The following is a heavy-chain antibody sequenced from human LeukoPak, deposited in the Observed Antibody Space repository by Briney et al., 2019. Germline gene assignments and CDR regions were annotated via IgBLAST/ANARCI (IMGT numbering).Heavy chain of an antibody. CDR3: AKDVGSGWYSRWDY. Sequence: ASVKVSCKASGYSFTSYGLSWVRQAPGQGLEWMGWISIYNGNTNYTQKLQGRLTMTRDTSTSTAYMELRSLRSDDTAVYYCAKDVGSGWYSRWDYWGQGTLVTVSS. V-gene: IGHV1-18*01. D-gene: IGHD6-19*01. CDR2: ISIYNGNT. CDR1: GYSFTSYG. J-gene: IGHJ4*02.